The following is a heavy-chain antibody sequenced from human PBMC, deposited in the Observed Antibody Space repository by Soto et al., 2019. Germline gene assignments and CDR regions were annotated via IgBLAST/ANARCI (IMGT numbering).Heavy chain of an antibody. CDR2: ISGSGGST. V-gene: IGHV3-23*01. J-gene: IGHJ3*02. Sequence: GGPLRLPGAASGFPLRGYALSWAGQAQGKGLEWVSAISGSGGSTYYADSVKGRFTISRDNSKNTLYLQMNSLRAEDTAVYYCAKNIRYYYDSSGYGAFDIWGQGTMVTVSS. CDR3: AKNIRYYYDSSGYGAFDI. D-gene: IGHD3-22*01. CDR1: GFPLRGYA.